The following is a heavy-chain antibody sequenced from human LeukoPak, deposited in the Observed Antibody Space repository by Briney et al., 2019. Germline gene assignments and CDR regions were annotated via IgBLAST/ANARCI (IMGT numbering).Heavy chain of an antibody. CDR2: IYYSGST. D-gene: IGHD6-19*01. V-gene: IGHV4-59*12. CDR1: GGSISSYY. CDR3: ARGRSGWYHYYFDY. J-gene: IGHJ4*02. Sequence: SETLSLTCTVSGGSISSYYWSWIRQPPGKGLEWIGYIYYSGSTNYNPSLKSRVTISVDTSKNQFSLKLSSVTAADTAVYYCARGRSGWYHYYFDYWGQGTLVTVSS.